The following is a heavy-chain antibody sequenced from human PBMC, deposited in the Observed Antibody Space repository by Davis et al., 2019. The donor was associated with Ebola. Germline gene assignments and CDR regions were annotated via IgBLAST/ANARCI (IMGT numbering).Heavy chain of an antibody. D-gene: IGHD6-19*01. CDR1: GLTFSSYG. V-gene: IGHV3-33*01. Sequence: PGGSLRLSCAASGLTFSSYGMHWVRQAPGKGLEWVAVIWYDGSNKYYADSVKGRFTISRDNSKNTLYLQMNSLRAEDTAVYYCARDREEQWLVYYYGMDVWGKGTTVTVSS. J-gene: IGHJ6*04. CDR3: ARDREEQWLVYYYGMDV. CDR2: IWYDGSNK.